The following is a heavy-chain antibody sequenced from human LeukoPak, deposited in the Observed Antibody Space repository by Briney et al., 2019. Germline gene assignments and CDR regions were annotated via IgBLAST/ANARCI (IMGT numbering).Heavy chain of an antibody. CDR1: GYTFTTYG. CDR2: ISPYNGDT. J-gene: IGHJ4*02. V-gene: IGHV1-18*04. D-gene: IGHD1-26*01. CDR3: ARYGSYYYFDY. Sequence: ASVKVSCKASGYTFTTYGIDWVRQAPGQGLEWMGWISPYNGDTNYAQNLQGRVTMTTDTSTRTAYMELRSLRSDDTAVYYCARYGSYYYFDYWGQGTLVTVSS.